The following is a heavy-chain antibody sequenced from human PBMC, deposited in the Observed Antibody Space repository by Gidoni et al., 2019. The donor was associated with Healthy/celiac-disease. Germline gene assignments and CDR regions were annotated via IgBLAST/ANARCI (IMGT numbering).Heavy chain of an antibody. Sequence: EVQLVESGGGLVQPGGSLRLSCAPSGFPFSNAWMNWVRQAPGKGLEWVGRIKSKTDGGTTDYAAPVKGRFTISRDDSKNTLYLQMNSLKTEDTAVYYCTTLNSVDAFDIWGQGTMVTVSS. CDR2: IKSKTDGGTT. D-gene: IGHD2-21*01. V-gene: IGHV3-15*07. CDR1: GFPFSNAW. J-gene: IGHJ3*02. CDR3: TTLNSVDAFDI.